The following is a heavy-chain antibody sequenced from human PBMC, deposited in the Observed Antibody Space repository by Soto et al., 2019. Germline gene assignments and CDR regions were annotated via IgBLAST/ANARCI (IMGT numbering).Heavy chain of an antibody. Sequence: QIQLVQSEAEVKKPGASVKVSCKASGYTFSSFGFSWMRQAPGQGLEWMGWIYIDDTKYAQNFQDRVTMTTDTSTSTVYMELRSLRSDDTAVYYCARDRDWNLDYWGQGTPVTVSS. J-gene: IGHJ4*02. D-gene: IGHD1-1*01. V-gene: IGHV1-18*01. CDR3: ARDRDWNLDY. CDR2: IYIDDT. CDR1: GYTFSSFG.